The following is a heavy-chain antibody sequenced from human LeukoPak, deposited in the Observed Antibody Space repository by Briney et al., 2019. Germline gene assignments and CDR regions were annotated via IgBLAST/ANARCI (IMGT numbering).Heavy chain of an antibody. V-gene: IGHV1-46*02. J-gene: IGHJ4*02. CDR2: INPSVGTT. Sequence: ASVKVSCKASGYSFNTYYMNWVRQAPGQGLDWMGTINPSVGTTRSAQGRVTLTRDTSTNTVYMELSTLRSEDTAVYYCARSVFPYYSGSGSPYNVDVRRNSCFDFWGQGTLVTVSS. D-gene: IGHD3-10*01. CDR1: GYSFNTYY. CDR3: ARSVFPYYSGSGSPYNVDVRRNSCFDF.